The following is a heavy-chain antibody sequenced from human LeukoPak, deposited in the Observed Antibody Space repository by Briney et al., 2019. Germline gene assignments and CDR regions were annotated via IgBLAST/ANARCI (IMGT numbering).Heavy chain of an antibody. CDR1: GFTFENYW. D-gene: IGHD6-6*01. Sequence: AGSLRLSCVGAGFTFENYWMSWVRQAPGTELKWVTNINQDGTAKYHVDSAKGRFTVSTDNTQASLFLQMDSPRVEDTGIYSCSIAEYNASTRGTHYYYAMDVCGKGATVIVSS. CDR3: SIAEYNASTRGTHYYYAMDV. V-gene: IGHV3-7*01. J-gene: IGHJ6*04. CDR2: INQDGTAK.